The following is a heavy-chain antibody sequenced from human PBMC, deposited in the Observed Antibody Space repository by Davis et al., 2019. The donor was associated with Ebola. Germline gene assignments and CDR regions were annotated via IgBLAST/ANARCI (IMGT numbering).Heavy chain of an antibody. CDR2: ISSSGTI. CDR1: GFTFSGYS. CDR3: APGIAAAGYRG. J-gene: IGHJ4*02. D-gene: IGHD6-13*01. Sequence: GESLKISCAASGFTFSGYSMNWVRQAPGKGLEWVSYISSSGTIYYTDSVKGRFTISRDNAKNSLYLQMNSLRAEDTAVYYCAPGIAAAGYRGWGQGTLVTVSS. V-gene: IGHV3-48*04.